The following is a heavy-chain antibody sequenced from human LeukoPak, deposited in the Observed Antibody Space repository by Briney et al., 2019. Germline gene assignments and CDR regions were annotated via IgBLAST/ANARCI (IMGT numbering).Heavy chain of an antibody. J-gene: IGHJ4*02. Sequence: PSETLSLTCSVSGGSVSSYYWSWIRQPPGKGLEWFGYVYYTGSTNYNPSLKSRVTMFEDKSKNQFSLRLYSVTVADTAVYYCARHFAYSSSSYFDYWGQGSLVTVSS. CDR3: ARHFAYSSSSYFDY. CDR2: VYYTGST. D-gene: IGHD6-6*01. V-gene: IGHV4-59*08. CDR1: GGSVSSYY.